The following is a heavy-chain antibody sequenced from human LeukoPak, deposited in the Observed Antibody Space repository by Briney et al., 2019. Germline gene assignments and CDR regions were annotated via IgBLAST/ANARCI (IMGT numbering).Heavy chain of an antibody. CDR3: ARSRLAAALDY. D-gene: IGHD6-13*01. CDR2: ISWNSGSI. V-gene: IGHV3-9*01. CDR1: GFTFDDYA. J-gene: IGHJ4*02. Sequence: PGRSLRLSCAASGFTFDDYAMHWVRQAPGKGLEWVSHISWNSGSITYADSVKGRFTISRDNSKNTLYLQMNSLRAEDTAVYYCARSRLAAALDYWGQGTLVTVSS.